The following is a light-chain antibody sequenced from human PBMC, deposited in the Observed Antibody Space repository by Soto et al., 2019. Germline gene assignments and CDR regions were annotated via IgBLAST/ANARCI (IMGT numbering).Light chain of an antibody. CDR3: KSYDSSMSGSV. V-gene: IGLV1-40*01. CDR2: NNN. CDR1: ISNIGAGYD. J-gene: IGLJ3*02. Sequence: QSVLTQPPSVSGAPGQRVTISCTGSISNIGAGYDVHWYQQLPGTAPKLLIYNNNNRPSGVPDRFSGSKSGTSASLAITGLQAEDEAVYYCKSYDSSMSGSVFGGGTKVTVL.